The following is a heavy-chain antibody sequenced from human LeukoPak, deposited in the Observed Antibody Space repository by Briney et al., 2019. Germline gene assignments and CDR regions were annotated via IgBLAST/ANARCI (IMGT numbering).Heavy chain of an antibody. Sequence: GASVKVSCKAFGATLNIGHAFIWARQAPGQGLQWMGRIIPFLGEVNYAQNFQGRVSFTADKSTATMYMEMKSLRLDDTAIYYCSPCVHAYDWFGPWGQGTLVTVSS. J-gene: IGHJ5*02. CDR1: GATLNIGHA. CDR2: IIPFLGEV. V-gene: IGHV1-69*04. CDR3: SPCVHAYDWFGP. D-gene: IGHD5/OR15-5a*01.